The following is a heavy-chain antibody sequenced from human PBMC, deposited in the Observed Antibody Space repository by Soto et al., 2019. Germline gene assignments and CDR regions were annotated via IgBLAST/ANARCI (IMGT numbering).Heavy chain of an antibody. CDR1: GFTFSSYS. J-gene: IGHJ6*03. V-gene: IGHV3-21*01. D-gene: IGHD3-10*01. CDR3: ARLRDYMDV. Sequence: GGSLRLSCAASGFTFSSYSMNWVRQAPGKGLEWVSSISSSSSYIYYPDSVKGRFTISRDNAKNSLYLQMNSLRAEDTAVYYCARLRDYMDVWGKGTTVTVSS. CDR2: ISSSSSYI.